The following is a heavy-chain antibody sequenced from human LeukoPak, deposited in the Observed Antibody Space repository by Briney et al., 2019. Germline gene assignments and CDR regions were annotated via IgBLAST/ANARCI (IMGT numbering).Heavy chain of an antibody. D-gene: IGHD2-15*01. CDR1: GGSFSGYY. CDR3: ARRALGYCSGGSCFDY. V-gene: IGHV4-34*01. Sequence: SETLSLTCADYGGSFSGYYWSWIRQPPGKGLEWIGEINHSGSTNYNPSLKSRVTISVDTSKNQFSLKLSSVTAADTAVYYCARRALGYCSGGSCFDYWGQGTLVTVSS. J-gene: IGHJ4*02. CDR2: INHSGST.